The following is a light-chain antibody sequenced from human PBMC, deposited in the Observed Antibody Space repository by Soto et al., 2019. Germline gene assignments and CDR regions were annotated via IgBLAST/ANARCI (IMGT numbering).Light chain of an antibody. Sequence: DIQMTQSPSTLSASVGDTVTITCRASQGVSNWVAWYRQNPGQAPELLIYDSSTLNSGVPSRFSGPGYGTDFTLTISNLQPADCAAYACQQYYSYTYTFGHGTKLEVK. CDR1: QGVSNW. J-gene: IGKJ2*01. V-gene: IGKV1-5*01. CDR2: DSS. CDR3: QQYYSYTYT.